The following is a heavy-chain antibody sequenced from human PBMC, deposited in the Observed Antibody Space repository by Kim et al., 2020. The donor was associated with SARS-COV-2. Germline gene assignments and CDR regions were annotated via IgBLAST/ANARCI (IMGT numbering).Heavy chain of an antibody. D-gene: IGHD3-9*01. J-gene: IGHJ6*02. Sequence: ASVKVSCKAXGYTFTSYGISWVRQAPGQGLEWMGWISAYNGNTNYAQKLQGRVTMTTDTSTSTAYMELRSLRSDDTAVYYCARDRGVLTGYYYYYYGMDVWGQGTTVTVSS. CDR2: ISAYNGNT. CDR3: ARDRGVLTGYYYYYYGMDV. V-gene: IGHV1-18*01. CDR1: GYTFTSYG.